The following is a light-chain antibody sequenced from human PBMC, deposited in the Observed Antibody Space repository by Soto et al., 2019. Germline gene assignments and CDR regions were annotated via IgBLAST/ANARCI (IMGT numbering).Light chain of an antibody. CDR3: QQGHNWPLT. Sequence: DIQMTQSPSSVSASVGDRVTITCRATQGLSDSLAWYQQKPGKAPKLLISVTSRLQSGVPSRFSGSASGTDFTLPIDRLQPDDLASYYCQQGHNWPLTCGQGTRLEIK. J-gene: IGKJ5*01. CDR2: VTS. V-gene: IGKV1-12*01. CDR1: QGLSDS.